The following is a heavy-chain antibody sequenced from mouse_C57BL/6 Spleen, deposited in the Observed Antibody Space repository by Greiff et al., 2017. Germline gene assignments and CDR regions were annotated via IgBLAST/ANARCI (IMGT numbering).Heavy chain of an antibody. D-gene: IGHD1-1*01. Sequence: ESGPGLVKPSQSLSLTCSVTGYSITSGYYWNWIRQFPGNKLEWMGYISYDGSNNYNPSLKNRISITRDTSKNQFFLKLNSVTTEDTATYYCARDYYGSSYWDWGQGTTLTVSS. CDR3: ARDYYGSSYWD. V-gene: IGHV3-6*01. CDR2: ISYDGSN. J-gene: IGHJ2*01. CDR1: GYSITSGYY.